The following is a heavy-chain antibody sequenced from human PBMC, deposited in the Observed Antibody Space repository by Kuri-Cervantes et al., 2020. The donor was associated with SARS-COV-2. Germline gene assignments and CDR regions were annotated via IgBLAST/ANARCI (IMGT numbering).Heavy chain of an antibody. D-gene: IGHD2-2*01. CDR2: ISYDGSNK. V-gene: IGHV3-30-3*01. J-gene: IGHJ6*02. CDR3: ARALTSGYYYYGMDV. CDR1: GFTFSSYA. Sequence: GESLKISCAASGFTFSSYAMHWVRQAPGKGLEWVAVISYDGSNKYYADSVKGRFTISRDNSKNTLYLQMNSLRAEDTAVYYCARALTSGYYYYGMDVWGQGPRSPSP.